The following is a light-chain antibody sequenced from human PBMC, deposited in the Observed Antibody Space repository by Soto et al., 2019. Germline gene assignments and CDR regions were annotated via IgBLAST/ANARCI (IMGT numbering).Light chain of an antibody. J-gene: IGLJ2*01. CDR1: SSDVGGYNY. V-gene: IGLV2-8*01. Sequence: QSALTQPPSASGSPGQSVTISCTGTSSDVGGYNYVSWYQQHPGKAPKLMIYEVSKRPSGVPDRFSGSKSGNTASLTVSGLQAEDEADYYCCSYAGRGVVFGGGTKLTVL. CDR2: EVS. CDR3: CSYAGRGVV.